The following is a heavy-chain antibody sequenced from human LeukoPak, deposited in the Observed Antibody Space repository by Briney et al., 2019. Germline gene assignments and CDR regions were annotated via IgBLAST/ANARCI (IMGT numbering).Heavy chain of an antibody. J-gene: IGHJ4*02. D-gene: IGHD3-22*01. CDR1: GYTFTSYD. Sequence: ASVKVSCKASGYTFTSYDINWGRQATGQGLEWRGWMNPNRGNTGYAQKFQGRVTMTRNTSISTAYMELSSLRSEDTAVYYCARGTTDSSGYYVDYWGQGTLVTVSS. CDR2: MNPNRGNT. V-gene: IGHV1-8*01. CDR3: ARGTTDSSGYYVDY.